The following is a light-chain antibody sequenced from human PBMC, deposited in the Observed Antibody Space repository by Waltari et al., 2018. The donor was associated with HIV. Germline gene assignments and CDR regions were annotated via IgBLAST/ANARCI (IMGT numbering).Light chain of an antibody. J-gene: IGLJ2*01. CDR1: RTDVGGYNF. Sequence: QSALTQPAPVSGSPGQSLTLSWPGTRTDVGGYNFVSWYQQHPGKAPKLMIYEVSNRPSGVSNRFSGSKSGNTASLTISGLQAEDEADYSCSSYTSSSTVVFGGGTKLTVL. CDR2: EVS. CDR3: SSYTSSSTVV. V-gene: IGLV2-14*01.